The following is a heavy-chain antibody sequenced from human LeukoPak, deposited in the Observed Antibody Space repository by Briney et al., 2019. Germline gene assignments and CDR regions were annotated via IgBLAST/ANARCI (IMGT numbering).Heavy chain of an antibody. CDR1: GFSFSSYA. D-gene: IGHD3-10*02. Sequence: GGSLRLSCAASGFSFSSYAMSWVRQAPGKGLEWVSSISGSGDSTYSADSVKGRFTISRDNSKDTVYLQMNSLRAEDTAVYYCAELGITMIGGVWGKGTTVTISS. CDR3: AELGITMIGGV. CDR2: ISGSGDST. J-gene: IGHJ6*04. V-gene: IGHV3-23*01.